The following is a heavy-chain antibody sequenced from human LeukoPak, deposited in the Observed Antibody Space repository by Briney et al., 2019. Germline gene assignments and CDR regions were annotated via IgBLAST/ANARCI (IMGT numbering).Heavy chain of an antibody. CDR3: ARGAFSVVRGVILPSFDY. V-gene: IGHV3-7*04. Sequence: GGSLRLSCAASGFTFSSYWMSWVRQAPGKGLEWVANIKQDGSEKYYVDSVKGRFTISRDNAKNSLYLQMNSLRAEDTAVYYCARGAFSVVRGVILPSFDYWGQGTLVTVSS. CDR2: IKQDGSEK. D-gene: IGHD3-10*01. CDR1: GFTFSSYW. J-gene: IGHJ4*02.